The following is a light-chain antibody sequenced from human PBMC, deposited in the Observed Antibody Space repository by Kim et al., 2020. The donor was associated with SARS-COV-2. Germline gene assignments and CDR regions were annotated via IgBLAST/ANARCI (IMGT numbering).Light chain of an antibody. CDR3: QAWDSTTVV. CDR1: TLRNNY. CDR2: QND. V-gene: IGLV3-1*01. J-gene: IGLJ2*01. Sequence: SPGQTARITCSGKTLRNNYVSWYQQRPGQSPVLVIYQNDERPSGIPGRFSGSKTGNTATLTISGTQAMDEADYYCQAWDSTTVVFGGGTQLTVL.